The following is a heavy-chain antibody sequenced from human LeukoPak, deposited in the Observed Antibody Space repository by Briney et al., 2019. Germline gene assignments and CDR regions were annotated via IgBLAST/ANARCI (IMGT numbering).Heavy chain of an antibody. J-gene: IGHJ6*03. D-gene: IGHD3-3*01. CDR1: GFTFSSYG. Sequence: GGSLRLSCAASGFTFSSYGMHWVRQAPGKGLEWVAVISYDGSNKYYADSVKGRFTISRDNSKNTLYLQMNSLRAEDTAVYYCAKAPYDFWSGDYYYYYMDVWGKGTTVTVSS. CDR3: AKAPYDFWSGDYYYYYMDV. V-gene: IGHV3-30*18. CDR2: ISYDGSNK.